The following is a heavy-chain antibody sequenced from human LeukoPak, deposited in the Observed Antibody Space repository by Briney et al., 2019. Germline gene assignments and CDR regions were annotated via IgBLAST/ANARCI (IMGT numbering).Heavy chain of an antibody. D-gene: IGHD3-10*01. V-gene: IGHV4-59*01. Sequence: SETLSLTCTVSGGSISSYYWSWIRQPPGKGLEWIGFVHSGSTNHNPSLKSRVTISEDTSKNQFSLELSSVTAADTAVYYCARRGFFDYWGQGILVTVSS. J-gene: IGHJ4*02. CDR3: ARRGFFDY. CDR1: GGSISSYY. CDR2: VHSGST.